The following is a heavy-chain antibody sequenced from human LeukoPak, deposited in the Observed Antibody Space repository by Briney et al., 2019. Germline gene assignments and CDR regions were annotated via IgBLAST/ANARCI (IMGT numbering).Heavy chain of an antibody. D-gene: IGHD6-19*01. J-gene: IGHJ4*02. V-gene: IGHV4-59*12. Sequence: SETLSLTCTVSGGSISSYYWSWIRQPPGKGLEWIGYIYYSGSTNYNPSLKSRVTISVDTSKNQFSLKLSSVTAADTAVYYCARDSPRRLAVAGTALDYWGQGTLVTVSS. CDR1: GGSISSYY. CDR2: IYYSGST. CDR3: ARDSPRRLAVAGTALDY.